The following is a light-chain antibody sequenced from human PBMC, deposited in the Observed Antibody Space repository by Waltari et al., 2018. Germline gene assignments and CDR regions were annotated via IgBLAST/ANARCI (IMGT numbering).Light chain of an antibody. CDR3: AAWDSNVNAWL. Sequence: QSVLTQSPSASATPGQRVTISCSGSSSNLGVNSVNWYQHVPGAAPRLLIYSVRRRPSGVPDRFSGSKSGTSASLAISGLQSDDEADYYCAAWDSNVNAWLFGGGTKVTVL. V-gene: IGLV1-44*01. J-gene: IGLJ2*01. CDR1: SSNLGVNS. CDR2: SVR.